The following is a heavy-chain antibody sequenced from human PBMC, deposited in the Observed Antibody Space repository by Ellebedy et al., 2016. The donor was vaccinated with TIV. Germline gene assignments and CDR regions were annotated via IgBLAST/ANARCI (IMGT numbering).Heavy chain of an antibody. CDR1: GITLSDHD. J-gene: IGHJ4*02. CDR3: ASYDWNRIDY. CDR2: ISFDGMKK. V-gene: IGHV3-30*04. Sequence: GESLKISCGASGITLSDHDMHWVRQTPGKGLEWVAFISFDGMKKYHADAVKGRFTISRDNAENTLSLQMNSLRAEDTAVYYCASYDWNRIDYWGQGTLVTVSS. D-gene: IGHD1-20*01.